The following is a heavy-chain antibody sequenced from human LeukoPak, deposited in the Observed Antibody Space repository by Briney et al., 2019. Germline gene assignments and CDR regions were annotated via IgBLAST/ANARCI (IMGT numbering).Heavy chain of an antibody. CDR3: ARRDDSSDYFFDY. CDR1: GGSISSSSYY. V-gene: IGHV4-39*01. Sequence: SETLSLTCTVSGGSISSSSYYWGWIRQPPGKGLEWIGSIYYSGSTYYNPSLKSRVTISIDTSKNQFSLNLSSVTAADTAVYYCARRDDSSDYFFDYWGQGTLVTVSS. D-gene: IGHD3-22*01. CDR2: IYYSGST. J-gene: IGHJ4*02.